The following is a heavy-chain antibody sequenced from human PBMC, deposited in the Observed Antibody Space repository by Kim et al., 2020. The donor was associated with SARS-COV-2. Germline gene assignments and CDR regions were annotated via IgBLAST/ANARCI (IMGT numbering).Heavy chain of an antibody. CDR2: ISWNSGSI. V-gene: IGHV3-9*01. CDR1: GFTFDDYA. Sequence: GGSLRLSCAASGFTFDDYAMHWVRQAPGKGLEWVSGISWNSGSIGYADSVKGRFTISRDNAKNSLYLQMNSLRAEDTALYYCAKGGAMGDGFYGMDVWGQGTTVTVSS. D-gene: IGHD1-26*01. J-gene: IGHJ6*02. CDR3: AKGGAMGDGFYGMDV.